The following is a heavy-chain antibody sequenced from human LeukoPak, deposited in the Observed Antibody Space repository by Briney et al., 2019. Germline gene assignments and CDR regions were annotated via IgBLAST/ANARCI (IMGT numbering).Heavy chain of an antibody. CDR2: IIPIFGAA. CDR3: ARGRCSSTSCYGAFDI. D-gene: IGHD2-2*01. V-gene: IGHV1-69*01. J-gene: IGHJ3*02. Sequence: VKDSCMDSRGTLSSYAISWVRQGPGQGVEWMGGIIPIFGAANYAQKFQGRVTITEDESTSTAYMELSSLRSEDTAVYDCARGRCSSTSCYGAFDIWGQGTMVTVAS. CDR1: RGTLSSYA.